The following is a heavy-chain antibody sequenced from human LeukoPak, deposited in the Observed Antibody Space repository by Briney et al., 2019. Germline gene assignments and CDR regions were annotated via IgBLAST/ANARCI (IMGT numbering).Heavy chain of an antibody. V-gene: IGHV3-23*01. Sequence: GGSLRLSCAASGFTFSSYGMSWVRQAPGKGMEWVSAISGSGGSTYYADSVKGRFTISRDNSKNTLYLQMNSLRAEDTAVYYCAKDGAPYLPRYYFDYWGQGTLVTVSS. CDR2: ISGSGGST. D-gene: IGHD2-2*02. J-gene: IGHJ4*02. CDR1: GFTFSSYG. CDR3: AKDGAPYLPRYYFDY.